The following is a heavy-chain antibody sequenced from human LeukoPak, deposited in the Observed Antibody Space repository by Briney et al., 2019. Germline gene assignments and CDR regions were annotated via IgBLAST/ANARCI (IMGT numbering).Heavy chain of an antibody. CDR3: ARDIDGYSSGWYDY. CDR2: ISSSSSTI. J-gene: IGHJ4*02. D-gene: IGHD6-19*01. V-gene: IGHV3-48*01. Sequence: GGSLRLSCAASGFTFSSYSMNWVRQAPGEGLEWVSYISSSSSTIYYADSVKGRFTISRDNAKNSLYLQMNSLRAEDTAVYYCARDIDGYSSGWYDYWGQGTLVTVSS. CDR1: GFTFSSYS.